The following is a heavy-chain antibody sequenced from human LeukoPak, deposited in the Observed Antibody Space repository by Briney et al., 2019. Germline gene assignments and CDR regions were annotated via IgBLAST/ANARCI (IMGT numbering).Heavy chain of an antibody. CDR3: AKGRGGSGLNYGMDV. J-gene: IGHJ6*02. V-gene: IGHV3-9*01. CDR2: ISWNSGSI. Sequence: GGSLRLSCAASGFTFDDYAMHWVRQAPGKGLEWVSGISWNSGSIGYADSVKGRFTISRDNAKNSLYLQMNSLRAEDTALYYCAKGRGGSGLNYGMDVWGQGTTVTVSS. CDR1: GFTFDDYA. D-gene: IGHD3-10*01.